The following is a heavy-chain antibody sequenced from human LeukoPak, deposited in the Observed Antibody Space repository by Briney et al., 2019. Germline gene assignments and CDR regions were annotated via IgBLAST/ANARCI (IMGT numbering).Heavy chain of an antibody. J-gene: IGHJ3*02. CDR3: AKGGAQRSGSILGAFDI. V-gene: IGHV3-23*01. D-gene: IGHD3-3*01. Sequence: GGSLRLSCAASGFTFSSYAMSWVRQAPGKGLEWVSAISGSGGSTYYADSVKGRFTISRDNSKNTLYLQMNSLRAEDTAVYYCAKGGAQRSGSILGAFDIWGQGTMVTVSS. CDR2: ISGSGGST. CDR1: GFTFSSYA.